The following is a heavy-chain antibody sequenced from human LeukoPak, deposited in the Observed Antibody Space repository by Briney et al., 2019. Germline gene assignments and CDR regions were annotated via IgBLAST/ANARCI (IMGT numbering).Heavy chain of an antibody. CDR2: ISRAGDYT. V-gene: IGHV3-21*01. CDR1: GFTFSSYS. J-gene: IGHJ4*02. Sequence: PGGSLRLSCVASGFTFSSYSMNWVRQAPGKGLEWVSPISRAGDYTYSEDSVKGRFTISRDNAKDSLYLQLNSLRAEDTAIYYCARDLMAVAGTGFDYWGQGALVTVSS. D-gene: IGHD6-19*01. CDR3: ARDLMAVAGTGFDY.